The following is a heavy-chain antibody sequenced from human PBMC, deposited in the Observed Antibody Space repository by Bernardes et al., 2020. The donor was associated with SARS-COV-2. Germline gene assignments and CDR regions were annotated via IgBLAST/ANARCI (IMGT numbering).Heavy chain of an antibody. CDR1: GITVSTNY. J-gene: IGHJ6*02. Sequence: SLRLSCAASGITVSTNYMSWVRQAPGKGLEWVSLIYAGGSTFYADSVKDRFTISRDNSKNMLYLQMNSLRVEDTAVYYCARDPYGDAYYYYYGLDVWGQGTTVTVSS. CDR2: IYAGGST. CDR3: ARDPYGDAYYYYYGLDV. V-gene: IGHV3-66*01. D-gene: IGHD4-17*01.